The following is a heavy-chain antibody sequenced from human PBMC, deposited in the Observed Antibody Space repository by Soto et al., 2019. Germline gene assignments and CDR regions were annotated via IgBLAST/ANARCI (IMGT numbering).Heavy chain of an antibody. CDR3: ARVHQYYSYYMDV. Sequence: GASVKVSCKASGYTFTTYGITWVRQAPGQAPGQGLECVGWISTYSDNTYYAPKFQGRVTMTTDASTSTAYMELRSLRSDDTAVYFCARVHQYYSYYMDVWSKGTTVTVSS. CDR2: ISTYSDNT. V-gene: IGHV1-18*01. CDR1: GYTFTTYG. J-gene: IGHJ6*03.